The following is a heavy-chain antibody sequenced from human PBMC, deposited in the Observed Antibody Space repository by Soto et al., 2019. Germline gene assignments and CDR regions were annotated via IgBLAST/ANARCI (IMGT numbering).Heavy chain of an antibody. Sequence: QVQLVQSGAEVKKPGSSVKVSCKASGDTFSFNTISWVRQAPEQGLEWMGRIIPTLGVANYAQRFQGRATITADKSTSTAYMELSSLGSEDTAVYYCAKDVIRGLYYFDSWGQGTLVTVSS. CDR1: GDTFSFNT. CDR3: AKDVIRGLYYFDS. J-gene: IGHJ4*02. D-gene: IGHD3-10*01. CDR2: IIPTLGVA. V-gene: IGHV1-69*08.